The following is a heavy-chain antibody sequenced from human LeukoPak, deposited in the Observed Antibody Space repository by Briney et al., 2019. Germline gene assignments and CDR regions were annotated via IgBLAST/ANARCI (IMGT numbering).Heavy chain of an antibody. D-gene: IGHD1-26*01. V-gene: IGHV3-21*01. CDR3: TLWSPYGMDV. J-gene: IGHJ6*02. CDR1: GFTFSGYS. Sequence: PGGSLRLYCAASGFTFSGYSMNWVRLAPGKGLEWVSSISSSSSYIYYADSVRGRFTISRDNAKNSLYLQMNSLRAEDTAVYYCTLWSPYGMDVWGQGTTVTVSS. CDR2: ISSSSSYI.